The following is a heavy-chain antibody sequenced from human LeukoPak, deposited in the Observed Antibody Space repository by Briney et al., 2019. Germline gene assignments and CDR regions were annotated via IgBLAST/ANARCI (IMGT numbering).Heavy chain of an antibody. V-gene: IGHV4-59*01. J-gene: IGHJ4*02. CDR1: GGSISSYY. Sequence: SETLSLTCTVSGGSISSYYWSWIRQPPGEGLEWIGYIYYSGSTNYNPSLKSRVTISVDTSKNQFSLKLSSVTAADTAVYYCAGAAGRFGAPGYWGQGTLVTVSS. CDR2: IYYSGST. CDR3: AGAAGRFGAPGY. D-gene: IGHD3-10*01.